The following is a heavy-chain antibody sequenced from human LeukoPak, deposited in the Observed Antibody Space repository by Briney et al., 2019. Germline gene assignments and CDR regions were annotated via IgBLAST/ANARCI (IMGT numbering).Heavy chain of an antibody. CDR3: ARHVPTVVTSWFDH. CDR2: IYPGESNI. D-gene: IGHD5-12*01. CDR1: GYSFTNYW. J-gene: IGHJ5*02. V-gene: IGHV5-51*01. Sequence: RGESLKISCKGSGYSFTNYWIGWVRPMPGKGLEWMGFIYPGESNIRYSPSFQDQVTISADRSITTAYLQWSSLKASDTAMYYCARHVPTVVTSWFDHWGQGTMVTVSS.